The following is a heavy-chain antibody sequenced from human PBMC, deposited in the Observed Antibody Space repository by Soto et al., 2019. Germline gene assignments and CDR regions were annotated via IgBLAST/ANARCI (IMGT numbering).Heavy chain of an antibody. CDR3: AREGYGDYEYYFDY. D-gene: IGHD4-17*01. J-gene: IGHJ4*02. CDR1: GGTFSSYT. CDR2: IIPILGIA. V-gene: IGHV1-69*08. Sequence: QVQLVQSGAEVKKPGSSVKVSCKASGGTFSSYTISWVRQAPGQGLEWMGRIIPILGIANYAQKFQGRVTITADKSTSTAYMELSSLRSEDTAVYYCAREGYGDYEYYFDYWGQGTLFTVSS.